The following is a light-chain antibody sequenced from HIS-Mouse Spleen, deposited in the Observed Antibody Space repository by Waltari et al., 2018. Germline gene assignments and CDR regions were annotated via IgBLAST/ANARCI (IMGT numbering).Light chain of an antibody. CDR1: SSDVGGYIY. Sequence: SALTQPRSVSGSPGQSVPISCPGTSSDVGGYIYVSWYQQHPGKAPKPMISDVSNRPSGVPDRFSGSKSGNTASLTISGLQAEDEADYYCCSYAGSYTGVFGTGTKVTVL. CDR3: CSYAGSYTGV. V-gene: IGLV2-11*01. J-gene: IGLJ1*01. CDR2: DVS.